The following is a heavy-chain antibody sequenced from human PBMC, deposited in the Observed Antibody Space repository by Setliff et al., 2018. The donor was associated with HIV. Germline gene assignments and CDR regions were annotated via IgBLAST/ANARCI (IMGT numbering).Heavy chain of an antibody. J-gene: IGHJ3*02. D-gene: IGHD6-19*01. V-gene: IGHV1-69*06. CDR2: IIPILGTT. Sequence: SVKVSCKASGGTFSSYAISWVRQAPGQGLEWMGGIIPILGTTNYAQKFQGRVTITADKSTSTAYMELSSLRSEDTAVYYCARYSSGWSHAFDIWGQGTMVTVSS. CDR1: GGTFSSYA. CDR3: ARYSSGWSHAFDI.